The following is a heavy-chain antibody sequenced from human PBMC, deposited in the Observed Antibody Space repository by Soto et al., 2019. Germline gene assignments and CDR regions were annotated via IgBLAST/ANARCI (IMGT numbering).Heavy chain of an antibody. CDR3: AKDWGRIAVAGWTD. V-gene: IGHV3-23*01. CDR1: GFNFGNYA. Sequence: EVQLLESGGGLVKPGGSLRLSCTASGFNFGNYAMSWARQAPGKGLEWLSSLAVPYTGAQTYYADSVAGRLTVSRDDSKNTLYLELNSLRAEDTAVYYCAKDWGRIAVAGWTDWGPGTLVTVSS. D-gene: IGHD6-19*01. CDR2: VPYTGAQT. J-gene: IGHJ4*02.